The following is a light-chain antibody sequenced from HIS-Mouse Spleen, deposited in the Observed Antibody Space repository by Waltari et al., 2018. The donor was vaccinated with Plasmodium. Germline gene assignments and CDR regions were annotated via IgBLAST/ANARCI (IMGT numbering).Light chain of an antibody. CDR3: QQSYSTWT. Sequence: DIQLTQSPSSLSASVGERVTITCRASQSISNYLNWYQQKPGQAPKFLSDAASTLQSGVQSRFSGSGSGTDFTITISSLQPEDFATYYCQQSYSTWTFGQGTKVEIK. CDR2: AAS. J-gene: IGKJ1*01. CDR1: QSISNY. V-gene: IGKV1-39*01.